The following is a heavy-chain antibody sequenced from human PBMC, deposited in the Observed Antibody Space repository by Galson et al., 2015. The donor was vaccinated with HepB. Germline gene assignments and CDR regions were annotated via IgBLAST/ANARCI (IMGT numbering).Heavy chain of an antibody. CDR2: INTHNGDT. J-gene: IGHJ5*02. D-gene: IGHD3-10*01. CDR3: ARDDLVHGSWGNFFGGA. V-gene: IGHV1-18*04. CDR1: GYTFTSYG. Sequence: SVKVSCKASGYTFTSYGIAWVRQAPGRGLEWMGWINTHNGDTKYAQKFQGRVAMATDTATSTAHMELRSLRSDDTAVYYCARDDLVHGSWGNFFGGAWGQGTLVTVSS.